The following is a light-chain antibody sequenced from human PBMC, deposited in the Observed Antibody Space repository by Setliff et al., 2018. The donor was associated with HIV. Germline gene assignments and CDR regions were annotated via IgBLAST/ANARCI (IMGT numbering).Light chain of an antibody. CDR3: QSADSRGTYV. J-gene: IGLJ1*01. CDR2: KDS. CDR1: ALSKQY. Sequence: SYELTQPPSVSVSPGQTVRTTCSADALSKQYAYWYQQKPGQAPVLVIYKDSERPSGIPERFSGSTSGTTVTLTISGVQAEDEADYYCQSADSRGTYVFGTGTKV. V-gene: IGLV3-25*03.